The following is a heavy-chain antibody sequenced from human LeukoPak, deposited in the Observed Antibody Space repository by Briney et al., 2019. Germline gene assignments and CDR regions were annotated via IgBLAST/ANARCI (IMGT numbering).Heavy chain of an antibody. CDR2: IYSGGST. D-gene: IGHD1-26*01. V-gene: IGHV3-53*01. J-gene: IGHJ5*02. CDR1: GFTVSSNY. CDR3: ATDSVSGSYSFDP. Sequence: QPGGSLRLSCAASGFTVSSNYMSWVRQAPGKGLEWVSVIYSGGSTYYADSVKGRFTISRDNSKNTLYLQMNSLRAEDTAVYYCATDSVSGSYSFDPWGQGTLVTVSS.